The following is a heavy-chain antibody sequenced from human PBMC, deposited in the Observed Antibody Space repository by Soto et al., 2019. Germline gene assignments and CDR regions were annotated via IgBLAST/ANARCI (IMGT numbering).Heavy chain of an antibody. J-gene: IGHJ3*02. CDR3: ARVRSQYYYDRNDAFDI. CDR1: GGSVSSGGYY. V-gene: IGHV4-31*03. CDR2: IYYSGST. Sequence: QVQLQESGPGLVKPAQTLSLTCTVSGGSVSSGGYYWSWIRQHPGKGVEWIGYIYYSGSTYYNPSLKSRVTISVDSSKNQFSLKLSSVTAGDTAVYYYARVRSQYYYDRNDAFDIWGQGTMVTVSS. D-gene: IGHD3-22*01.